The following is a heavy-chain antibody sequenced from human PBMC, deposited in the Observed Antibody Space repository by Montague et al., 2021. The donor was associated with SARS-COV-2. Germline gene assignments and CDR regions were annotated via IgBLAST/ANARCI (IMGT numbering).Heavy chain of an antibody. V-gene: IGHV4-39*01. CDR2: ISYSTTS. J-gene: IGHJ4*02. CDR3: ARRGITLGGVIVIRYYFDY. Sequence: SETLSLTCTFSGASRSTNNYYWVWIRQPPGKGLEWIGSISYSTTSYSNPSLKSRVTMSVDTSRNQLSLNLSTVTVADTAFYYCARRGITLGGVIVIRYYFDYWGQGTLVTVSS. CDR1: GASRSTNNYY. D-gene: IGHD3-16*02.